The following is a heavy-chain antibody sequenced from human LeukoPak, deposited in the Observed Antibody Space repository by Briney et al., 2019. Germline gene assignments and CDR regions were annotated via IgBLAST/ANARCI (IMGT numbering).Heavy chain of an antibody. CDR2: INHSGST. CDR3: ARGGYYDYVWGSYRPNWFDP. Sequence: PSETLSLTCAVYGGSFSGYYWSWIRQPPGKGLEWIGEINHSGSTNYNPSLKSRVTISVDTSKNQFSLKRSSVTAADTAVYYCARGGYYDYVWGSYRPNWFDPWGQGTLVTVSS. CDR1: GGSFSGYY. D-gene: IGHD3-16*02. V-gene: IGHV4-34*01. J-gene: IGHJ5*02.